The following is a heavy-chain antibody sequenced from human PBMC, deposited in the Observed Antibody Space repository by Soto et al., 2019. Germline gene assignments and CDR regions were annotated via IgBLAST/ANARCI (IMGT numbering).Heavy chain of an antibody. CDR3: AKVLLTMVRGVIFDGMDV. D-gene: IGHD3-10*01. CDR2: ISGSGGST. CDR1: VFTFSSYA. Sequence: GWSLRLSCASSVFTFSSYAMSWVRQAPGKGLEWVSAISGSGGSTYYADSVKGRFTISRDNSKNTLYLQMNSLRAEDTAVYYCAKVLLTMVRGVIFDGMDVWGQGTTVTVSS. J-gene: IGHJ6*02. V-gene: IGHV3-23*01.